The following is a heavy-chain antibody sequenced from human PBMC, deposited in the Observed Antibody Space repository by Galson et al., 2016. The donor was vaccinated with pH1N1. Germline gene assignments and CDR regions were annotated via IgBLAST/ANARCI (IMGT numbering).Heavy chain of an antibody. CDR1: GYTFTNYG. D-gene: IGHD3-10*01. J-gene: IGHJ6*02. CDR3: ARDSRGGGQFYGMDV. CDR2: ISAYNGNT. V-gene: IGHV1-18*01. Sequence: SVKVSCKASGYTFTNYGINWVRQAPGQGLEWMGWISAYNGNTNYVQKLQGRVTMTTDTSASTAYMELRSLRSDDTALFSCARDSRGGGQFYGMDVWGQGTTVTVSS.